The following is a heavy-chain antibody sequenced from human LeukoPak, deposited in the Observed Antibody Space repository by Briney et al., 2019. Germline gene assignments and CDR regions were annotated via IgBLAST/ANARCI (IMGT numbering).Heavy chain of an antibody. D-gene: IGHD1-7*01. CDR1: GGSFSGHY. CDR3: ARASRLGTYYFMDV. Sequence: SETLSLTCAVNGGSFSGHYWTWIRQPPGRGLEWIGEINHIGTTNNNLSHNSRVTISLDASKSQVSLKLSPVTAADTAVYYCARASRLGTYYFMDVWGNGTTVTVSS. CDR2: INHIGTT. J-gene: IGHJ6*03. V-gene: IGHV4-34*01.